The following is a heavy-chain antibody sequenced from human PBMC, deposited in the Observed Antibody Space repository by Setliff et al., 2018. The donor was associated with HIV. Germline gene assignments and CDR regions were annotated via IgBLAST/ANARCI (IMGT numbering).Heavy chain of an antibody. CDR1: GGSINSGGYY. Sequence: TLSLTCTVSGGSINSGGYYWTWVRQHPGKGLQWIGYIYYIGGAYYNPSRKSRVTISLDTSKNHFSLNLSSVTAADTAVYYCARESMLRGLRHAVDIWGQGTMVTVSS. CDR2: IYYIGGA. CDR3: ARESMLRGLRHAVDI. V-gene: IGHV4-31*03. J-gene: IGHJ3*02. D-gene: IGHD3-10*01.